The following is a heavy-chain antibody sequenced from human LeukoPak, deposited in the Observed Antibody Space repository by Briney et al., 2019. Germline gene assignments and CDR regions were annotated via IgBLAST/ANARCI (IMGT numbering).Heavy chain of an antibody. Sequence: PGGSLRLSCAASGFTFTSYAMSWVRQAPGKRLEWVSAISGSGGSTYYAESVKGRFTISRDNSKNTLYLQMNSLRAEDTAVYYCARDEGSDSGMDVWGQGTTVTVSS. CDR3: ARDEGSDSGMDV. D-gene: IGHD3-10*01. CDR2: ISGSGGST. V-gene: IGHV3-23*01. J-gene: IGHJ6*02. CDR1: GFTFTSYA.